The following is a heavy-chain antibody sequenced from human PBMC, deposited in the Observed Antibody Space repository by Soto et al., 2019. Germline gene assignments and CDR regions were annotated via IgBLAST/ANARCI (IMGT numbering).Heavy chain of an antibody. Sequence: QVQLVQSGGELKKPGASVKVSCKASGYTFTNYAISWVRQAPGRGLEWMGWVNTYNGNPNYAQIFQGRVTXTXDTXXXXXXXELRSLKSDDSAIYYCARDSQYSTSWQRFDSWGQGTLVTVSS. V-gene: IGHV1-18*01. D-gene: IGHD6-13*01. CDR1: GYTFTNYA. CDR2: VNTYNGNP. CDR3: ARDSQYSTSWQRFDS. J-gene: IGHJ4*02.